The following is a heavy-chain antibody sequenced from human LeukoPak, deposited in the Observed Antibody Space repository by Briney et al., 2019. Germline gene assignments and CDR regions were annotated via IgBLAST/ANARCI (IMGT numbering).Heavy chain of an antibody. D-gene: IGHD3-22*01. Sequence: ASVKVSCKVSGYTLTELSMHWVRQAPGKGLEWMGGFDPEDGETTYAQKFQGRVTMTEDTSTDTAYMELSSLRSEDTAVYYCATGSYDSSGYFTRYFDLWGRGTLVTVSS. CDR1: GYTLTELS. CDR3: ATGSYDSSGYFTRYFDL. V-gene: IGHV1-24*01. CDR2: FDPEDGET. J-gene: IGHJ2*01.